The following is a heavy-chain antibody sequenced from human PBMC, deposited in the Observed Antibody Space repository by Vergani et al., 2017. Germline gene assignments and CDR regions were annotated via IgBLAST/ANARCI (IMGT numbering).Heavy chain of an antibody. V-gene: IGHV2-26*01. Sequence: QVTLKESGPVLVKPTETLTLTCTVSGFSLSNARMGVSWIRQPPGKALEWLANIFSNYQKSYSTSLKSRLTISKDTSKSQVVLTMTNMDPVDTATYYWARIREVDTMIPMFWFDPWGQGTLVTVSS. CDR3: ARIREVDTMIPMFWFDP. CDR2: IFSNYQK. J-gene: IGHJ5*02. D-gene: IGHD3-22*01. CDR1: GFSLSNARMG.